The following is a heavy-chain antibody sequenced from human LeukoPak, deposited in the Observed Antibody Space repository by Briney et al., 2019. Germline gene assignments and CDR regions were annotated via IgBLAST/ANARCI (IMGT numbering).Heavy chain of an antibody. CDR3: ARVAPSYYFDY. Sequence: SQTLSLTCTVSGGSISSGDYYWSWIRQPPGKGLEWIGYIYYSGSTYYNPSLKSRVAISVDTSKNQFSLKLSSVTAADTAVYYCARVAPSYYFDYWGQGTLVTVSS. CDR2: IYYSGST. CDR1: GGSISSGDYY. V-gene: IGHV4-30-4*01. J-gene: IGHJ4*02.